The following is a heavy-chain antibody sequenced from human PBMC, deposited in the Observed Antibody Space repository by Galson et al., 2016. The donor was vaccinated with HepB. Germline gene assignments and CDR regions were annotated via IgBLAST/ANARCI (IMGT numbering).Heavy chain of an antibody. CDR2: TYYRSKWYN. Sequence: CAISGDSVSSNIAAWNWIRQSPSRGLEWLGRTYYRSKWYNDYVPSVKSRITISRDTSKNQFSLQLKSVTPEDTAVYYCTRVSFLGRGLTNWGQGILVTVSS. D-gene: IGHD3/OR15-3a*01. CDR3: TRVSFLGRGLTN. V-gene: IGHV6-1*01. J-gene: IGHJ4*02. CDR1: GDSVSSNIAA.